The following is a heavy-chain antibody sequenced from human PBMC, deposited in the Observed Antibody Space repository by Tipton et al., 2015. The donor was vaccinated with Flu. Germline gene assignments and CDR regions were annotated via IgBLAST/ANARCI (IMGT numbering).Heavy chain of an antibody. D-gene: IGHD3-22*01. Sequence: GLVKPSETLSLTCAVYGGSFSGYYWSWIRQPPGKGLEWIGEINHSGSTNYNPSLKSRVTISVDTSKNQFSLKLSSVTAADTAVYYCARGRPLLPPIDSSGPLPGDLDYWGQGTLVTVSS. V-gene: IGHV4-34*01. CDR1: GGSFSGYY. CDR2: INHSGST. J-gene: IGHJ4*02. CDR3: ARGRPLLPPIDSSGPLPGDLDY.